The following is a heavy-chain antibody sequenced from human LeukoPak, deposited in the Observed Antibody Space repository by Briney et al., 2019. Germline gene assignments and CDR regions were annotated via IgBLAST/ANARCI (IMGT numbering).Heavy chain of an antibody. V-gene: IGHV4-34*01. Sequence: PSETLSLTCAVYGGSFSGYYWSWIRQPPGKGLEWIGEINHSGSTNYNPSLKSRVTISVDTSKNQFSLKLSSVTAADTAVYYCARAPLHSNYGHYYYGMDVWGQGTTVTVSS. CDR2: INHSGST. D-gene: IGHD4-11*01. CDR3: ARAPLHSNYGHYYYGMDV. J-gene: IGHJ6*02. CDR1: GGSFSGYY.